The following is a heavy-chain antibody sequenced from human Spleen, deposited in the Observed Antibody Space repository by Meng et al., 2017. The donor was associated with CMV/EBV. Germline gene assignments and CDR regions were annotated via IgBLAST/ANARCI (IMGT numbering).Heavy chain of an antibody. Sequence: GESLKISCTGSGFTFGDYGMSWVRQAPGKGLEWVSSISSSGDYIYYADSVKGRFTISRDNAKNSLFLQMHSLRAEDAAVYYCARDLREQSSIPFDFWGQGTLVTVSS. CDR2: ISSSGDYI. CDR3: ARDLREQSSIPFDF. CDR1: GFTFGDYG. J-gene: IGHJ4*02. V-gene: IGHV3-21*01. D-gene: IGHD1/OR15-1a*01.